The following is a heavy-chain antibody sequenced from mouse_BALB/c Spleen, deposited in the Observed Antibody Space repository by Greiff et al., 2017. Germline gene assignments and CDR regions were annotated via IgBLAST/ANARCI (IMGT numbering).Heavy chain of an antibody. Sequence: LQQPGSELVRPGASVKLSCKASGYTFTSYWMHWVKQRPGQGLEWIGNIYPGSGSTNYDEKFKSKATLTVDTSSSTAYMQLSSLTSEDSAVYYCTRSGEYRNPFAYWGQGTLVTVSA. CDR3: TRSGEYRNPFAY. CDR1: GYTFTSYW. D-gene: IGHD2-10*02. J-gene: IGHJ3*01. V-gene: IGHV1S22*01. CDR2: IYPGSGST.